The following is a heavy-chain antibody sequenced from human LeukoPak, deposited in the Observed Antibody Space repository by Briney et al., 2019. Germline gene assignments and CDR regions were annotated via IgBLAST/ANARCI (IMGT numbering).Heavy chain of an antibody. J-gene: IGHJ4*02. CDR3: ARVRAAAIPYYFDY. D-gene: IGHD6-13*01. CDR2: MYYTGST. Sequence: SESLSLTCIVSGGSIRSSSYYLGWIRQPPGKGLEWIGSMYYTGSTYYNPSLKTRVTISVDTSRNQFSLKLTSVTAADTAAYYCARVRAAAIPYYFDYWGQGTLVTVSS. CDR1: GGSIRSSSYY. V-gene: IGHV4-39*07.